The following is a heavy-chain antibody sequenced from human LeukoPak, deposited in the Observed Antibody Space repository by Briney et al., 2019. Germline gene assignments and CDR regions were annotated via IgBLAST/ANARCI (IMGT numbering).Heavy chain of an antibody. CDR1: GFTFSSYE. D-gene: IGHD3-10*01. V-gene: IGHV3-21*01. J-gene: IGHJ6*03. Sequence: PGGSLRLSCAASGFTFSSYEMNWVRQAPGKSLEWVSSITSTSTYTFYADSVKGRFIISRDNAENSLYLEMHSLRAEDTAVYYCARGPYASGTYGRRGWVHYMDVWGKGTTVTISS. CDR2: ITSTSTYT. CDR3: ARGPYASGTYGRRGWVHYMDV.